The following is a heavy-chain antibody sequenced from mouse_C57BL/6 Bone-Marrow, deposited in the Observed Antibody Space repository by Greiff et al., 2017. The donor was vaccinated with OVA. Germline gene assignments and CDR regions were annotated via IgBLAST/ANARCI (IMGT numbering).Heavy chain of an antibody. J-gene: IGHJ3*01. Sequence: QVQLKQSGAELARPGASVKLSCKASGYTFTSYGISWVKQRTGQGLEWIGEIYPRSGNTYYNEKFKGKATLTADKSSSTAYMALRSLTSEDSAVYFCARRGNYSWFAYWGQGTLVTVSA. CDR1: GYTFTSYG. CDR3: ARRGNYSWFAY. V-gene: IGHV1-81*01. CDR2: IYPRSGNT. D-gene: IGHD2-1*01.